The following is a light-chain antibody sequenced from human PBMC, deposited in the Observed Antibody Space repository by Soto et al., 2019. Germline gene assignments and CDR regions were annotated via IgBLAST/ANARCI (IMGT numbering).Light chain of an antibody. CDR3: QQYNNWPIT. J-gene: IGKJ5*01. Sequence: FVVTQSPGTLSLSPGETATLSCRASQSVSSSVAWYQHKPGQSPRLVVYSGYKRSPGIPARFSGSGSGTEFTLTISSLQSEDFAVYYCQQYNNWPITFGQGTRLEIK. CDR1: QSVSSS. V-gene: IGKV3-15*01. CDR2: SGY.